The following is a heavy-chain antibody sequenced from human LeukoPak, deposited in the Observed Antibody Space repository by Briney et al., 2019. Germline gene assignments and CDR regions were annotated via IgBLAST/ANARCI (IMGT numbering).Heavy chain of an antibody. CDR1: GGTFSSYT. D-gene: IGHD6-13*01. CDR3: AREEAAAALPFDY. Sequence: SVKVSCKASGGTFSSYTISWVRQAPGQGLEWIGRIIPIFGTANSAQKFQGRVTITTDESTSTAYMELSSLRSEDTAVYYCAREEAAAALPFDYWGQGTLVTVSS. CDR2: IIPIFGTA. V-gene: IGHV1-69*05. J-gene: IGHJ4*02.